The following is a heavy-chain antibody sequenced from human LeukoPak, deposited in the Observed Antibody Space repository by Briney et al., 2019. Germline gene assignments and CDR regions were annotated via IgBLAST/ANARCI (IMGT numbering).Heavy chain of an antibody. Sequence: GGSLRLSCAASGFTFSSYWMSWVRQAPGKGLEWVANIKQDGSEKYYVDSVKGRFTISRDNAKNSLYLQMNSLRAEDTAVYYCARDDPPTVDVLLWFGETLPWGQGTLVTVSS. CDR3: ARDDPPTVDVLLWFGETLP. D-gene: IGHD3-10*01. CDR1: GFTFSSYW. CDR2: IKQDGSEK. J-gene: IGHJ5*02. V-gene: IGHV3-7*01.